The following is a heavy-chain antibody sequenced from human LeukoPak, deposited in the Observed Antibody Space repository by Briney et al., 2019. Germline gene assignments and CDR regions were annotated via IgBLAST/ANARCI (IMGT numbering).Heavy chain of an antibody. CDR2: IYSGGTT. J-gene: IGHJ4*02. D-gene: IGHD4-17*01. CDR3: ARAPTVTTVFDT. V-gene: IGHV3-53*01. Sequence: GGSLRLSCAGSGFTVSSNYISWVRQAPGKGLEWVSIIYSGGTTYYADSVKGRFTISRDNSKNIVYLQMDSLRAEDTAVYYCARAPTVTTVFDTWGQGTLVSVSS. CDR1: GFTVSSNY.